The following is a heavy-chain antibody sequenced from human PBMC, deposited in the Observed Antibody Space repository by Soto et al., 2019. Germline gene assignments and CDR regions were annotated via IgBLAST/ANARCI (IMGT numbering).Heavy chain of an antibody. J-gene: IGHJ3*02. CDR3: AKRMTDIAWGADAFDI. CDR2: ISGSGGRT. Sequence: EVQLLESGGGLVQPGGSLRLSCAASGFTFSSYAMTWVRQAPGKGLEWVSAISGSGGRTYNADSVKGRFTISRDNSKNTLYLQMNSLRVEDTAVYHCAKRMTDIAWGADAFDIWGQGTMVTVSS. CDR1: GFTFSSYA. V-gene: IGHV3-23*01. D-gene: IGHD3-16*01.